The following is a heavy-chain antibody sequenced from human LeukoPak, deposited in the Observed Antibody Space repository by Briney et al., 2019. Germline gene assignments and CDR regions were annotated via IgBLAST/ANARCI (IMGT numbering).Heavy chain of an antibody. Sequence: GSLRLSCAASGFTFSTYDMYWVRQATGKGLEWLSGIGKGGDTYYLGSVKGRFTISRDNAENSLYLQLNSLGAGDTAVYYCARSIAAAGYRYLDSWGQGTLVTVSS. D-gene: IGHD6-13*01. CDR1: GFTFSTYD. CDR2: IGKGGDT. J-gene: IGHJ4*02. V-gene: IGHV3-13*01. CDR3: ARSIAAAGYRYLDS.